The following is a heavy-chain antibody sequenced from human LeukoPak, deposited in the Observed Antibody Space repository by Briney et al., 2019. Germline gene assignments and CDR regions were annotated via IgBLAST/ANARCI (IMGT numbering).Heavy chain of an antibody. CDR1: GYTFTGYY. D-gene: IGHD3-22*01. V-gene: IGHV1-2*02. Sequence: ASVKVSCKASGYTFTGYYMHWVRQAPGQGLEWMGWINPNSGGTNYAQKFQGRVTMTRDTSISTAYMELSRLRSDDTAVYYCARDRQPGDSSGYYYPPNAFDIWGQGTMVTVSS. J-gene: IGHJ3*02. CDR3: ARDRQPGDSSGYYYPPNAFDI. CDR2: INPNSGGT.